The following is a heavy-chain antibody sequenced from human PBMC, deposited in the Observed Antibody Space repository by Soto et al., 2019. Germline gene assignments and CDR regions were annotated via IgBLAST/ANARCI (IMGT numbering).Heavy chain of an antibody. D-gene: IGHD2-2*02. CDR1: GYTFTSYD. J-gene: IGHJ3*02. CDR3: VREGRSSTSCNTGCAFDI. Sequence: QVQLVQSGAEVKKPGASVKVSCKASGYTFTSYDINWVRQATGQGLEWMGWMNPDSGNTGYAQGFQGRVTMTSDTSTNTAYMELSSLRYDDTAVYYCVREGRSSTSCNTGCAFDIWGQGTMVTVSS. V-gene: IGHV1-8*02. CDR2: MNPDSGNT.